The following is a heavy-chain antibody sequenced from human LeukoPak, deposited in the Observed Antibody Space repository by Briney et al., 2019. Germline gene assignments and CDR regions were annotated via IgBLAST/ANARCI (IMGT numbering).Heavy chain of an antibody. J-gene: IGHJ4*02. D-gene: IGHD3-10*01. CDR1: GFTFGDYA. Sequence: GGSLRLSCTASGFTFGDYAMSWVRQAPGKGLEWVGRIKSKTDGGTTDYAAPVKGRFTISRDDSKNTLYLQMNSLKTEDTAVYYCTTEYYGSGSYNFDYWGQGTLVTVSS. CDR3: TTEYYGSGSYNFDY. V-gene: IGHV3-15*01. CDR2: IKSKTDGGTT.